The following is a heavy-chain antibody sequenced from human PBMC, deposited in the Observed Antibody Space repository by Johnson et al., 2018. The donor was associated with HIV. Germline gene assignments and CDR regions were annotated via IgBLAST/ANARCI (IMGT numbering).Heavy chain of an antibody. Sequence: VQLVESGGGLVQPGGSLRLSCAASVFTFSSYAMHWVRQAPGKGLEWVSYISSSGSTIYYADSVKGRFTISRDHAKNSLYLQMNSLRAEDTAVYYCARPSQASAWAFDIWGQGTMVTVSS. J-gene: IGHJ3*02. CDR3: ARPSQASAWAFDI. V-gene: IGHV3-48*04. CDR2: ISSSGSTI. CDR1: VFTFSSYA.